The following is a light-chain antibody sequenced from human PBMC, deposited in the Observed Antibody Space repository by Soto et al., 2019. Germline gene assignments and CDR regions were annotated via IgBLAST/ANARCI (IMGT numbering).Light chain of an antibody. J-gene: IGKJ1*01. CDR2: GAS. V-gene: IGKV3-20*01. CDR1: QSVSSSY. Sequence: EIVMTQSPATLSLSPGERATLSFSASQSVSSSYLAWYQQKPGQAPRLLIYGASSRATGIPDRFSGSGSGTDFTLTISRLEPEDFAVYYCQQYGSSPPQWTFGQGTKVDI. CDR3: QQYGSSPPQWT.